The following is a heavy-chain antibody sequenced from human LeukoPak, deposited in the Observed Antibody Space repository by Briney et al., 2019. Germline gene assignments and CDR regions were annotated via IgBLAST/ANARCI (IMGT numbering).Heavy chain of an antibody. CDR3: AREGKGSGWQTRSF. CDR1: GFTFDDYG. Sequence: GGSLRLSCAASGFTFDDYGMSWVRQAPGKGLEWVSSISSSSSYIYYADSVKGRFTISGDNAKNSLYLQMNSLRAEDTAVYYCAREGKGSGWQTRSFWGQGTLVTVSS. V-gene: IGHV3-21*01. CDR2: ISSSSSYI. D-gene: IGHD6-19*01. J-gene: IGHJ4*02.